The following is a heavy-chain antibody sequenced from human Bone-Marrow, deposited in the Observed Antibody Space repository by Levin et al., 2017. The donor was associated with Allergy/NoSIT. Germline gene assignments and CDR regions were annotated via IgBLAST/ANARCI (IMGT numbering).Heavy chain of an antibody. CDR2: LSYSGSAYSGGT. J-gene: IGHJ4*02. Sequence: SETLSLTCTVSGGSISSRNYYWGWIRQPPGKGLEWIGSLSYSGSAYSGGTYYNPSLKSRVTIAVDTSKNQLSLRLRSVTATDTAVYYCARHIGATSYDILTGFDYWGQGTLVTVSS. D-gene: IGHD3-9*01. V-gene: IGHV4-39*01. CDR3: ARHIGATSYDILTGFDY. CDR1: GGSISSRNYY.